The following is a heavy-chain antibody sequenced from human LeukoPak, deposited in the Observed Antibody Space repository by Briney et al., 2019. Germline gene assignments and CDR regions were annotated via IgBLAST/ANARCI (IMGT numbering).Heavy chain of an antibody. CDR3: AKGPLPRITGTAPFDY. D-gene: IGHD1-7*01. CDR1: GFTFSNYG. CDR2: ISGSGGTT. J-gene: IGHJ4*02. V-gene: IGHV3-23*01. Sequence: GGTLRLSCAASGFTFSNYGMSWVRQAPGKGLEWVSAISGSGGTTYYADSVKGRFTISRDNSKNTLYLQMNSLRAEDTAVYYCAKGPLPRITGTAPFDYWGQGTLVTVSS.